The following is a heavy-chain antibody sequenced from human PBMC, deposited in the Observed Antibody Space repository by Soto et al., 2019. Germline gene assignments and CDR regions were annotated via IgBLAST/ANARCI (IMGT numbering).Heavy chain of an antibody. CDR3: ARHTPAISISDH. J-gene: IGHJ4*02. CDR1: GGSISSSSYY. Sequence: QLQLQESGPGLVKPSETLSLTCTVSGGSISSSSYYWGWIRQPPGKGLEWIGSISYSGSTYYNPSLKSRVTISVYTSKNQFSLKRSSVTDADTAVYYCARHTPAISISDHWGQGTLVTVSS. V-gene: IGHV4-39*01. D-gene: IGHD2-15*01. CDR2: ISYSGST.